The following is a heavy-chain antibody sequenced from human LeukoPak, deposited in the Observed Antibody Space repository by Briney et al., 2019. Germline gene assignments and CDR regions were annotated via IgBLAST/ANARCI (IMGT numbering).Heavy chain of an antibody. V-gene: IGHV6-1*01. Sequence: QTLALTCAISGDSDISNSAAWHWIRPSPSRGLDWLGRTYYRSKWSNDYAVSVKSRITINPDTSKNQFSLQLNSVTPEDTAVYYCARGWGAVAGPVDYWGQGTLVTVSS. CDR3: ARGWGAVAGPVDY. CDR2: TYYRSKWSN. D-gene: IGHD6-19*01. CDR1: GDSDISNSAA. J-gene: IGHJ4*02.